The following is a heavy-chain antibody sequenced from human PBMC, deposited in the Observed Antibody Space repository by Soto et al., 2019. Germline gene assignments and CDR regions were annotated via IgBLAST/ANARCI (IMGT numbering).Heavy chain of an antibody. CDR2: INPNSGGT. CDR3: ARDYYGSGSASNWFDP. D-gene: IGHD3-10*01. Sequence: SVKDSCKASGYTFTGYYMHWVRQAPGQGLEWMGWINPNSGGTNYAQKFQGRVTMTRDTSISTAYMELSRLRSDDTAVYYCARDYYGSGSASNWFDPWGQGTLVTVSS. J-gene: IGHJ5*02. CDR1: GYTFTGYY. V-gene: IGHV1-2*02.